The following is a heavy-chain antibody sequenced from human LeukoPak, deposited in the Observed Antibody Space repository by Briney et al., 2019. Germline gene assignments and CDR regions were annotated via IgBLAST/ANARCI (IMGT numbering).Heavy chain of an antibody. CDR3: AKDDPPTTFAYYYMDV. V-gene: IGHV3-30*18. CDR1: GFTFSSYG. J-gene: IGHJ6*03. CDR2: ISYDGSNK. Sequence: PGGSLRLSCAASGFTFSSYGMHWVRQAPGKGLEWVAVISYDGSNKYYADSVKGRFTISRDNSKNTLYLQMNSLRAEDTAVYYCAKDDPPTTFAYYYMDVWGKGTTVTVSS. D-gene: IGHD2/OR15-2a*01.